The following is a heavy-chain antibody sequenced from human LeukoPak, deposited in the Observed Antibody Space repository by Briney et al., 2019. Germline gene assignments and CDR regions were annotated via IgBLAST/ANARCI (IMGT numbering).Heavy chain of an antibody. CDR2: ISDDGRNK. Sequence: GGSLRLSCAVSGFTFRSYAMHWVRQAPGKGLEWVAVISDDGRNKYYADSVKGRFTISRDNSKNTLYLQMNSLRVEDTAVYYCARWVTHYDSSGYYWGQGTLVTVSS. CDR1: GFTFRSYA. D-gene: IGHD3-22*01. J-gene: IGHJ4*02. V-gene: IGHV3-30*04. CDR3: ARWVTHYDSSGYY.